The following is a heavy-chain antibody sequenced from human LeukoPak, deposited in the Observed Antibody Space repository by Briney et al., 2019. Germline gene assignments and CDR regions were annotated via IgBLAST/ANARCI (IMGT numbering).Heavy chain of an antibody. D-gene: IGHD3-22*01. CDR1: GGSISSSSYY. CDR2: IYYSGST. CDR3: ATNYYDSSGTFDY. V-gene: IGHV4-39*01. Sequence: ETLSLTCTVSGGSISSSSYYWGWIRQPPGKGLEWIGSIYYSGSTYYNPSLKSRVTISVDTSKNQFSLKLSSVTAADTAVYYCATNYYDSSGTFDYWGQGTLVTVSS. J-gene: IGHJ4*02.